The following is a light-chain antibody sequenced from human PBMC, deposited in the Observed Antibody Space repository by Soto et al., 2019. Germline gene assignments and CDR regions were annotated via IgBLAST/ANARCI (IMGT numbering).Light chain of an antibody. CDR1: QSVSSSY. J-gene: IGKJ4*01. Sequence: EIVLTQSPGTLSLSPGERATLSCRASQSVSSSYLAWYQQKPGQAPRQLIYGASSRATGIPDRFSGSGSGTDFPLTLTRLDPEDFAVYYCQHYRTSFGGGTRVEIK. CDR3: QHYRTS. V-gene: IGKV3-20*01. CDR2: GAS.